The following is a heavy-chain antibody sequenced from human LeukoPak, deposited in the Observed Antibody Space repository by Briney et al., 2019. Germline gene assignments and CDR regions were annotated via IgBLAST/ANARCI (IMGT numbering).Heavy chain of an antibody. Sequence: PGGSLRLSCAASGFTFSSYAMGWVRQAPGKGLEWVSAISGSGGSTYYADSVKGRFTISRDNSKNTLYLQMNSLRAEDTAVYYCAKDRLGAGYSSDYYFDYWGQGTLVTVSS. J-gene: IGHJ4*02. CDR2: ISGSGGST. CDR3: AKDRLGAGYSSDYYFDY. CDR1: GFTFSSYA. D-gene: IGHD6-19*01. V-gene: IGHV3-23*01.